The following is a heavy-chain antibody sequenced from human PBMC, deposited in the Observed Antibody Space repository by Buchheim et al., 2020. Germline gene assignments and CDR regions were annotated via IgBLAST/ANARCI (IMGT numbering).Heavy chain of an antibody. CDR2: ISYDGSIK. Sequence: QVHLVESGGGVVQPGRSLRLSCAASGFPFNNYPMHWVRQTPGEGLEWLALISYDGSIKSYADSVRGRFTISRDSSQNTLSLQMDSLRVDDTAIYYCARVAGDVWGQGTT. J-gene: IGHJ6*02. CDR1: GFPFNNYP. CDR3: ARVAGDV. V-gene: IGHV3-30*14.